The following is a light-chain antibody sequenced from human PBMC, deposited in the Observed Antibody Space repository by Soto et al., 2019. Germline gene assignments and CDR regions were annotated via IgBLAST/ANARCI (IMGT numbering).Light chain of an antibody. J-gene: IGLJ2*01. CDR1: SSDIGGYNY. Sequence: QSVLTQPASVSESPGQSITIPCTGTSSDIGGYNYVSWYQQYPGKAPKLMIYDVTNRPSGVSNRFSGSKSGNTASLTISGLQAEDEANYYCSSYTSSNSHVVFGGGTKLTVL. CDR3: SSYTSSNSHVV. CDR2: DVT. V-gene: IGLV2-14*01.